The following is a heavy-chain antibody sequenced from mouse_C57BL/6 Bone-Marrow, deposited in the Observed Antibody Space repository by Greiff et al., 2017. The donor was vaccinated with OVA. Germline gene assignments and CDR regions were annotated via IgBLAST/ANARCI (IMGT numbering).Heavy chain of an antibody. Sequence: VQLQQSGAELARPGASVKLSCKASGYTFTSYGISWVKQRPGQGLEWIGEIYPRSGHTYYNEKFKGKATLTADKSSSTAYMQLRSLTSEDSAVYFCARKGKLTWTNWGQGTTLTVSS. D-gene: IGHD6-1*01. J-gene: IGHJ2*01. CDR3: ARKGKLTWTN. CDR1: GYTFTSYG. CDR2: IYPRSGHT. V-gene: IGHV1-81*01.